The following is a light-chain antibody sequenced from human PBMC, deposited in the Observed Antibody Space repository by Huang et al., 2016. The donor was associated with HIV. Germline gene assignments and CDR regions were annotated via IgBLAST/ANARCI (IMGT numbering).Light chain of an antibody. Sequence: EIMMTQSPATLSVSPGGRATLSCRASQNVRNNLAWYQQKTGQAPRLLIYETSTRASGIPARCSGSGSATDFTLTISGLQSEDFAIYYCQQYDKWPPGLTFGGGTKVEI. J-gene: IGKJ4*01. V-gene: IGKV3D-15*01. CDR2: ETS. CDR1: QNVRNN. CDR3: QQYDKWPPGLT.